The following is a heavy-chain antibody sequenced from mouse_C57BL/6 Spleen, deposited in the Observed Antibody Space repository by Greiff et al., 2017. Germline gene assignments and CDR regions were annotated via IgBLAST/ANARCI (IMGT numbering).Heavy chain of an antibody. J-gene: IGHJ4*01. Sequence: QVQLQQPGTELVKPGASVKLSCKASGYTFTSYWMHWVKQRPGQGLEWIGEIDPSDSYTNYNQKFKGKSTLTVDKSSSTAYMQLSSLTSEDSAVYYCARSRGVYYAMDYWGQGTSVTVSS. CDR2: IDPSDSYT. V-gene: IGHV1-69*01. CDR3: ARSRGVYYAMDY. CDR1: GYTFTSYW.